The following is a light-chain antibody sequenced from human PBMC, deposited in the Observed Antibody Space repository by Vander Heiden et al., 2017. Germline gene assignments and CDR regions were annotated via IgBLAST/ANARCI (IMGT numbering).Light chain of an antibody. CDR2: LGS. V-gene: IGKV2-28*01. Sequence: VVMTQSPLYLLVNPGEPASISCRASQSLLYSNGNDHLDWYLQKPGQSPQLLIYLGSNRASGVPDRFSGTGSGTDFTLKISRVEAEDVGVYYCMQALQTPYTFGQGTKLEIK. CDR1: QSLLYSNGNDH. J-gene: IGKJ2*01. CDR3: MQALQTPYT.